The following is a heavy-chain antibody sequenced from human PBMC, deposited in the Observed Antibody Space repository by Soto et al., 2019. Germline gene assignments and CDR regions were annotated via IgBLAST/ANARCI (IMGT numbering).Heavy chain of an antibody. J-gene: IGHJ5*02. CDR3: ARGRLRLHSGFDP. D-gene: IGHD5-12*01. CDR2: IYHSGST. V-gene: IGHV4-30-2*01. CDR1: GGSISSGGYS. Sequence: QLQLQESGSGLVKPSQTLSLTCAVSGGSISSGGYSWSWIRQPPGKGLEWIGYIYHSGSTYYNPSVQSLVTISVDRSKNQFSLKLSSVTAADTAVYYCARGRLRLHSGFDPWGQGTLVTVSS.